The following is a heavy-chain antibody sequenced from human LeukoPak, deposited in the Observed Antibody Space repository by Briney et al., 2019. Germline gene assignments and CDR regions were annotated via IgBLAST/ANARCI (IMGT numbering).Heavy chain of an antibody. V-gene: IGHV4-31*03. J-gene: IGHJ6*02. CDR1: GGSISSGGYY. CDR3: ARDSSGGDPYYYYGMDV. Sequence: SETLSLTCTVSGGSISSGGYYWSWIRQHLGKGLEWIGYIYYSGSTYYNPSLKSRVTISVDTSKNQFSLKLSSVTAADTAVYYCARDSSGGDPYYYYGMDVWGQGTTVTVSS. CDR2: IYYSGST. D-gene: IGHD1-26*01.